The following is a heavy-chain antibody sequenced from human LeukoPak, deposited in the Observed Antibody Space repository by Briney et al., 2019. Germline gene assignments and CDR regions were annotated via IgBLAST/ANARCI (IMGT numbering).Heavy chain of an antibody. CDR2: IKLDVSET. CDR1: GFTFSSYW. V-gene: IGHV3-7*01. Sequence: GGSLRLSCAASGFTFSSYWMTWVRQAPGKGLEWVANIKLDVSETYYVDSVRGRFTISRDNTKNSLYLQMDSLRAEDTAVYYCAKDSGGSGSYYSYTYCYYYMDVWGKGTTVTVSS. D-gene: IGHD3-10*01. J-gene: IGHJ6*03. CDR3: AKDSGGSGSYYSYTYCYYYMDV.